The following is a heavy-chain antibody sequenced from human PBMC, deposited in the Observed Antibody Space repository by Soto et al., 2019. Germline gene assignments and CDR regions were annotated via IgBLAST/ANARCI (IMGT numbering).Heavy chain of an antibody. D-gene: IGHD3-22*01. CDR3: ARHSTDYYDSSGYPNDAFDI. V-gene: IGHV4-39*01. J-gene: IGHJ3*02. CDR1: GGSISSSSYY. CDR2: IYYSGST. Sequence: PSETLSLTCTVSGGSISSSSYYWGWIRQPPGKGLEWIGSIYYSGSTYYNPSLKSRVTISVDTSKNQFSLKLSSVTAADTAVYYCARHSTDYYDSSGYPNDAFDIWGQWTMVTV.